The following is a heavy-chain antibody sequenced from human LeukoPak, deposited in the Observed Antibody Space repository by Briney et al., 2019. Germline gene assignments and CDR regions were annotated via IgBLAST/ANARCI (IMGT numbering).Heavy chain of an antibody. J-gene: IGHJ3*02. CDR2: IYTSGST. CDR3: TRHAPYDDDFSSGYKIEAFVI. Sequence: SETLSLTCTVSGGSISSDSYYWSWIRQPAGKGLEWIGRIYTSGSTNYNPSLKSRVTISVDTSKNQFSLKLSSVTAADTAVYYCTRHAPYDDDFSSGYKIEAFVIWGQGTRVTVSS. V-gene: IGHV4-61*02. D-gene: IGHD3-3*01. CDR1: GGSISSDSYY.